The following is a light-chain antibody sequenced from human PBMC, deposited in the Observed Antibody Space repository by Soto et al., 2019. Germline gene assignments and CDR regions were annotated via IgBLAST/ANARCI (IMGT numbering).Light chain of an antibody. CDR3: QSFDSSLNSWV. CDR1: SSNIGSNY. CDR2: SNN. Sequence: QSVLTQPPSASGTPGQRVTISCSGSSSNIGSNYVYWYQQLPGTAPKLLIYSNNQRPSGVPDRFSGSKSGTSASLAISGLRSEDEADYYCQSFDSSLNSWVFGGGTKLTVL. J-gene: IGLJ3*02. V-gene: IGLV1-47*02.